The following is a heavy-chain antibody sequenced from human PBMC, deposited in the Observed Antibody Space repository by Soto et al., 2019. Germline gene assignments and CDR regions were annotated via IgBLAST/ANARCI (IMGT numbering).Heavy chain of an antibody. V-gene: IGHV3-74*01. CDR1: GFTFSSYW. Sequence: DVQLVESGGGLVRPGGSLRLSCAASGFTFSSYWMHWVRQVSGKGLVWVSRINEYGSVINYADSVKGRFTIFRDNSKNTLYLEMNSLKDEDAAVYYCTRDIGGRGAYWGQGTLVTVDS. CDR3: TRDIGGRGAY. D-gene: IGHD3-16*01. J-gene: IGHJ4*02. CDR2: INEYGSVI.